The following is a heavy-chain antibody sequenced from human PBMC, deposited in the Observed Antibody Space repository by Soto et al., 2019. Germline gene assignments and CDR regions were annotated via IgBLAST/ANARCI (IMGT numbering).Heavy chain of an antibody. CDR1: GYTFTRYY. Sequence: ASVKVSCKASGYTFTRYYIHWVRQAPGQGLEWMGLINPSGGRKTYAQKFQGRVTMTRDTSTSTVYMEMSRLGSDGTAVYYCARGYQLVFSVYNWLDPWGQGTMVTVSS. V-gene: IGHV1-46*01. J-gene: IGHJ5*02. CDR2: INPSGGRK. D-gene: IGHD2-2*01. CDR3: ARGYQLVFSVYNWLDP.